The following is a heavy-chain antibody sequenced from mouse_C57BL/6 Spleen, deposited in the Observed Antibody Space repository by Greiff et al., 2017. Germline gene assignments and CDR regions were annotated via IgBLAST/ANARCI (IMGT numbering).Heavy chain of an antibody. J-gene: IGHJ2*01. CDR3: ARSAGLMDYGSFDY. Sequence: QVQLQQPGAELVKPGASVKLSCKASGYTFTSYWMPWVKQRPGRGLEWIGRIDPNSGGTKYNEKLKSKATLTVDKPSSTAYMQLSSLTSEDSAVYYCARSAGLMDYGSFDYWGQGTTRTVSS. D-gene: IGHD2-4*01. CDR2: IDPNSGGT. V-gene: IGHV1-72*01. CDR1: GYTFTSYW.